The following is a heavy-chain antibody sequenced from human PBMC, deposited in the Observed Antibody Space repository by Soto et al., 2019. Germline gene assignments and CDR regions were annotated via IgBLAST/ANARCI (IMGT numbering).Heavy chain of an antibody. CDR1: GGSISSYY. J-gene: IGHJ6*02. D-gene: IGHD3-10*01. V-gene: IGHV4-59*01. CDR2: IYYSGST. CDR3: ARAQAVSYGSGAYYYGMDV. Sequence: TSETLSLTCTVSGGSISSYYWSWIRQPPGKGLEWIGYIYYSGSTNYNPSLKSRVTISVDTSKNQFSLKLSSVTAADTAVYFCARAQAVSYGSGAYYYGMDVWGQGTTVTVSS.